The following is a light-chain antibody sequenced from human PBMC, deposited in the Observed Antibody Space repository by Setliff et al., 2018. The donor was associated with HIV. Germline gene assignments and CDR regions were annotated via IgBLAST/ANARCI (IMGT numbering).Light chain of an antibody. J-gene: IGLJ1*01. V-gene: IGLV2-23*01. Sequence: QSVLTQPASVSGSPGQSITISCTGTSSDVGRYNLVSWYQQHPGKAPKLMIYQATKRPSGVSNRLSGSKSGNTASLTISGLQAEDEADYYCCSNTGSNTYVFGTGTKVTVL. CDR3: CSNTGSNTYV. CDR1: SSDVGRYNL. CDR2: QAT.